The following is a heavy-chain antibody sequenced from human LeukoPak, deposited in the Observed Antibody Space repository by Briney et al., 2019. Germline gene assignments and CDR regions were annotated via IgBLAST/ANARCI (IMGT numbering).Heavy chain of an antibody. J-gene: IGHJ5*02. Sequence: GASVKVSCKASEYTFTEYAVNWVRQAPGQRLEWMGWINAGNGNTKYSQKFQGRVTITRDTSASTAYMELSSLRSEDTAVYYCARDGSEQVVPAAMGTANWFDPWGQGTWSPSPQ. CDR3: ARDGSEQVVPAAMGTANWFDP. D-gene: IGHD2-2*01. V-gene: IGHV1-3*01. CDR1: EYTFTEYA. CDR2: INAGNGNT.